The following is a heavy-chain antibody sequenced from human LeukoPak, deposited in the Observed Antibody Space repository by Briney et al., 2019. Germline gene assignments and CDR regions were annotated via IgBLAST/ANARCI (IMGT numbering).Heavy chain of an antibody. J-gene: IGHJ4*02. CDR3: ARDQYYYDSNGYYRFDY. V-gene: IGHV4-34*01. D-gene: IGHD3-22*01. Sequence: PSETLSLTCTVSGGSISSYYWSWIRQPPGKGLEWIGEINHSGSTNYNPSLKSRVTMSVDTSKNQFSLKLSSVTAADTAVYYCARDQYYYDSNGYYRFDYWGQGTLVTVSS. CDR2: INHSGST. CDR1: GGSISSYY.